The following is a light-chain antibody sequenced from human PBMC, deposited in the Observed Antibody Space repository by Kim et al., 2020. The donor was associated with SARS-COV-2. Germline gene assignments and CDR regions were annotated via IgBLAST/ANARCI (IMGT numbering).Light chain of an antibody. J-gene: IGLJ3*02. CDR2: QDR. CDR1: KLGDKY. Sequence: SVPPGQTASITCSGEKLGDKYACWYQQKPGQSPVLLIYQDRKRPSGVPERFSGSNSGNTATLTISGTQAMDEADYYCQAWDSSWVFGGGTQLTVL. CDR3: QAWDSSWV. V-gene: IGLV3-1*01.